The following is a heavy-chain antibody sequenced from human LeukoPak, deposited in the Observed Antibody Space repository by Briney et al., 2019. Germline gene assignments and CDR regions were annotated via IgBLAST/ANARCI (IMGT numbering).Heavy chain of an antibody. CDR3: ARGRIAAEDY. J-gene: IGHJ4*01. Sequence: PGRSLRLSCAASGFTFSSYAMHWVRQAPGKGLEWVAVISYDGSNKYYADSVKGRFTISRDNSKNTLYLQMNSLRAEDTAVYYCARGRIAAEDYWGHGTLVTVSS. CDR1: GFTFSSYA. D-gene: IGHD6-13*01. CDR2: ISYDGSNK. V-gene: IGHV3-30-3*01.